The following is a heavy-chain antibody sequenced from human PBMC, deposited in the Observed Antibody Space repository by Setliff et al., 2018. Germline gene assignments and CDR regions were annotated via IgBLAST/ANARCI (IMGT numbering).Heavy chain of an antibody. CDR2: IYHSGST. CDR1: GYSISSGYY. Sequence: SETLSLTCAVSGYSISSGYYWGWIRQPPGKGLEWIGSIYHSGSTYYNPSLKSRVTISVDTSKNQFSLKLSSVTAADPAVYYCARHVLGYSSSYNWFDPWGQGTLVTVSS. J-gene: IGHJ5*02. CDR3: ARHVLGYSSSYNWFDP. V-gene: IGHV4-38-2*01. D-gene: IGHD6-6*01.